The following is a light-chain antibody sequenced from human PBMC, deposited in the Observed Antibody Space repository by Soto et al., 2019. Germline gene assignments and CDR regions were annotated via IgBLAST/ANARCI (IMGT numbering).Light chain of an antibody. CDR3: QQYGSSPWT. CDR2: GAS. Sequence: EFVLTQSPGTLSLSPGERATLSCRASQSVSSSYLAWYQQKPGQAPRLLIYGASSRATGIPDRFSGSGPGTDFTLTISRLEPEDFAVYYCQQYGSSPWTFGQGTKVEIK. J-gene: IGKJ1*01. V-gene: IGKV3-20*01. CDR1: QSVSSSY.